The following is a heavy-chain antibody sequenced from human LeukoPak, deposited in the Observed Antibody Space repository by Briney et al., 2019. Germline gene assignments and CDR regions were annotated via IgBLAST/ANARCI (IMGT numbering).Heavy chain of an antibody. Sequence: GGSLRLSCAASGFTFSSYTMSWVRQAPGKGLEWLSSISGSGGSTFYADSVKGRFTISRDNSKNTLYLQMNSLRAEDTAVYYCAKSGGPAHFDYWGQGTLVTVSS. CDR2: ISGSGGST. J-gene: IGHJ4*02. CDR1: GFTFSSYT. CDR3: AKSGGPAHFDY. V-gene: IGHV3-23*01. D-gene: IGHD2-2*01.